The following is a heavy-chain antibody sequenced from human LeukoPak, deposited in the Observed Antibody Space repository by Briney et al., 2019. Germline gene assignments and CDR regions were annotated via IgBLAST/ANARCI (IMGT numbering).Heavy chain of an antibody. Sequence: GGSLRLSCAASGFTFTSYSMNWVRQAPGKGLEWVSTISGGGGSTYYADSVKGRFTISRDNSKNTLYLQVNSLRAEDTAVYYCAKGGKWDVTPFDYWGQGTLVIVSS. J-gene: IGHJ4*02. CDR2: ISGGGGST. D-gene: IGHD1-26*01. V-gene: IGHV3-23*01. CDR3: AKGGKWDVTPFDY. CDR1: GFTFTSYS.